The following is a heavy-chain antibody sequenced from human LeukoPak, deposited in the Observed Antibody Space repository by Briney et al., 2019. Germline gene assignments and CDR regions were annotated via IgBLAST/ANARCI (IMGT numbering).Heavy chain of an antibody. Sequence: ASVKVSCKASGYLCTSYGIIWVQQATGQWLERMGWICAYNGNTNYAQKLQGRVSMNSDTSTSTAYMELRSLRCDDTAVYYCARTIAVAVDWFDPWGQGTLVTVSS. D-gene: IGHD6-19*01. CDR2: ICAYNGNT. J-gene: IGHJ5*02. CDR3: ARTIAVAVDWFDP. CDR1: GYLCTSYG. V-gene: IGHV1-18*01.